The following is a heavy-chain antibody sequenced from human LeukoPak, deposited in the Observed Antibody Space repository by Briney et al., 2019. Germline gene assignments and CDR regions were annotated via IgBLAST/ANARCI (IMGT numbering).Heavy chain of an antibody. CDR1: GFTFRSYA. CDR2: ISYDGSNK. V-gene: IGHV3-30*18. CDR3: AKGFRRPYDSSGYYFDY. D-gene: IGHD3-22*01. Sequence: GGSLRLSCAASGFTFRSYAMDWVRQAPGKGLEWVAVISYDGSNKYYADSVKGRFTISRDNSKNTLYLQMNSLRAEDTAVYHCAKGFRRPYDSSGYYFDYWGQGTLVTVSS. J-gene: IGHJ4*02.